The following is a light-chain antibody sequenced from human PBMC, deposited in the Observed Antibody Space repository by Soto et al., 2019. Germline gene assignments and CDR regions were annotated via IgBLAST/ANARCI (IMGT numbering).Light chain of an antibody. V-gene: IGKV1-5*03. J-gene: IGKJ3*01. CDR1: ETINGW. CDR2: RAS. CDR3: QQYNSYFFT. Sequence: DIQMTQSPSTLSASVGDRVNITCRASETINGWLAWYQQKPGKAPKLLISRASDLQTGVPTRFSGSGPGTEFTLTISSLQTDDFATYYCQQYNSYFFTFGPGTKVDVK.